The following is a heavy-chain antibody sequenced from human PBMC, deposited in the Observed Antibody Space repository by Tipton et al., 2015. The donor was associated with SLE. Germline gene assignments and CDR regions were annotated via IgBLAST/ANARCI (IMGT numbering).Heavy chain of an antibody. Sequence: SLRLSCAASGFTLNTYSMNWVRQAPGKGLEWVSSISSFSSHIFYADSVKGRFTVSRDNSKNSLYLQMNGLRAEDTAVYYCARDPARLGMQFYASYFDSWGQGTLVTVSS. CDR2: ISSFSSHI. J-gene: IGHJ4*02. D-gene: IGHD7-27*01. CDR3: ARDPARLGMQFYASYFDS. V-gene: IGHV3-21*01. CDR1: GFTLNTYS.